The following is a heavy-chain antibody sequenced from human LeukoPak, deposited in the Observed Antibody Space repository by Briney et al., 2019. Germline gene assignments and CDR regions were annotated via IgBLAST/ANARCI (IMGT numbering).Heavy chain of an antibody. Sequence: ASVKVSCKASGYIFTSYNMYWVRQAPGQGLEWMGIINPSGGSTSYAQKFQGRVTMTRDTSTSTVYMELSSLRSEDTAVYYCARDYSSGWYYFDYWGQGTLVTVSS. CDR3: ARDYSSGWYYFDY. V-gene: IGHV1-46*01. D-gene: IGHD6-19*01. CDR2: INPSGGST. CDR1: GYIFTSYN. J-gene: IGHJ4*02.